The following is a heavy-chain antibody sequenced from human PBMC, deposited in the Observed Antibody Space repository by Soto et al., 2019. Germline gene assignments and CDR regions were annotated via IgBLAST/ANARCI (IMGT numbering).Heavy chain of an antibody. D-gene: IGHD2-2*01. CDR1: GFPFSSYW. V-gene: IGHV3-74*01. J-gene: IGHJ3*02. Sequence: PEGSLRLSCAASGFPFSSYWIHWVRQAPGEGLVWVSRIKTDGSRASYADFVKGRFTISSDNAKNTVYLQMNSLRAEDTALYYCARDPHGKSETPNAAFDIWGQGTMVTVSS. CDR2: IKTDGSRA. CDR3: ARDPHGKSETPNAAFDI.